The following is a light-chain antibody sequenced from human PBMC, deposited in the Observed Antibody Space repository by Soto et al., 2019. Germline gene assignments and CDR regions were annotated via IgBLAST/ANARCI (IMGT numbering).Light chain of an antibody. Sequence: EIVLTQSPGTLSLSPGERATLSCRASQTVSSTSLAWYQQRPGQAPRLLIFGASIRVKGIPDRFIGSGSGTDFTLTISRLEPEDFAVYYCQHYVTSLTTFGQGTKVDIK. CDR3: QHYVTSLTT. CDR1: QTVSSTS. CDR2: GAS. V-gene: IGKV3-20*01. J-gene: IGKJ1*01.